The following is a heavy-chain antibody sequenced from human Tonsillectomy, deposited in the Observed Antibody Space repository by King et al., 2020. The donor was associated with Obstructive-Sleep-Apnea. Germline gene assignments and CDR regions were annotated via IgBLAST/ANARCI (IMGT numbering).Heavy chain of an antibody. CDR1: GYSFTSYW. Sequence: VQLVESGAEVKKPGESLRISCNGSGYSFTSYWISWVRQMPGKGLEWMGRIDPSDSYTNYSPSFQGHVSISADKSISTAYLQWSSLKASDTAMYYCARRITYGSGSYYTAWFDPWGQGTLVTVSS. V-gene: IGHV5-10-1*03. D-gene: IGHD3-10*01. J-gene: IGHJ5*02. CDR2: IDPSDSYT. CDR3: ARRITYGSGSYYTAWFDP.